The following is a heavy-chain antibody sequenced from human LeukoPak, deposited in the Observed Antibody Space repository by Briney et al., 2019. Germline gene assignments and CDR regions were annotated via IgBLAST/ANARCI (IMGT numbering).Heavy chain of an antibody. CDR3: SARSLREVIHDF. CDR2: IRGKAYGGTT. J-gene: IGHJ4*02. D-gene: IGHD3-10*01. CDR1: GVTFGDYA. Sequence: GGSLRLSCTTSGVTFGDYAMTWVGQAPGKGGEGVGFIRGKAYGGTTDYAASRRGRVCIAREEWKRGAYVERNSLKNEDTAIYYCSARSLREVIHDFWGRGPLVTVSP. V-gene: IGHV3-49*04.